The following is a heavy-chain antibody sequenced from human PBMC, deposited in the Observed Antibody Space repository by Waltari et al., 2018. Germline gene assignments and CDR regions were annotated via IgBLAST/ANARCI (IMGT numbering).Heavy chain of an antibody. D-gene: IGHD3-16*01. CDR2: IYHSGST. Sequence: QVQLQESGPGLVKPSGTLSLTCAVSGGSISSSNWWSWVRQPPGKGLEWIGEIYHSGSTNYNPSLKSRVTISVDTSKNSLYLQMNSLRAEDTAVYYCAREGEAWGQGTLVTVSS. CDR1: GGSISSSNW. CDR3: AREGEA. V-gene: IGHV4-4*02. J-gene: IGHJ5*02.